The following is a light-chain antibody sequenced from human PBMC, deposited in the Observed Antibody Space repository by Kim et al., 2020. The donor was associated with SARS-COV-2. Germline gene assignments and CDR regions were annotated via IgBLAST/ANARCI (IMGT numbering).Light chain of an antibody. V-gene: IGKV3-15*01. J-gene: IGKJ2*01. CDR1: QNVSHN. CDR2: DAS. Sequence: VSPGERATLACKASQNVSHNLAKYQQKPGQAPRVLIYDASTRATGIPARFSGSGSGTEFTLTISSLQSEDFAVYYCQQYHNWPPYTFGQGTKLEIK. CDR3: QQYHNWPPYT.